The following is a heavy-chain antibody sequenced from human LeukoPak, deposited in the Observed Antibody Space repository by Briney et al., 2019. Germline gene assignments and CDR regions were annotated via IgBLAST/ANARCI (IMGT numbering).Heavy chain of an antibody. Sequence: SETLSLTCTVSGGSISSFYWNWIRQPPGKGLEWIAYISYSGNTNYNPSLRSRVTISVDTSKNQFSLKLSSVTAADTAVYYCARAHYDTSGSLPFDYWGQGTLVTVSS. J-gene: IGHJ4*02. D-gene: IGHD3-22*01. CDR2: ISYSGNT. V-gene: IGHV4-59*01. CDR3: ARAHYDTSGSLPFDY. CDR1: GGSISSFY.